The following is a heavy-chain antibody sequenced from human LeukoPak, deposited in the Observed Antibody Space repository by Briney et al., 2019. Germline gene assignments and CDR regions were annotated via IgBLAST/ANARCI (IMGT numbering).Heavy chain of an antibody. D-gene: IGHD2-8*01. Sequence: SLTLSCSASGFTFTGYAMLWVRQAPGQGLECVAIISHDGNHKHLAVSVMGRFTISRDNSKNTLYLQMNSLRAEDTAVYYCSRTTPDDGTRYACRVWGQGKMLTVSS. V-gene: IGHV3-30-3*01. J-gene: IGHJ3*01. CDR1: GFTFTGYA. CDR3: SRTTPDDGTRYACRV. CDR2: ISHDGNHK.